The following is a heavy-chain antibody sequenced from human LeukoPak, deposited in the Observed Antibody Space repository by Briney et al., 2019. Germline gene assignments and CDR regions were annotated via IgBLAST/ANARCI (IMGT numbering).Heavy chain of an antibody. CDR2: ISTYNGDT. CDR3: ARIDYSNAFDI. CDR1: GYTFTSYG. J-gene: IGHJ3*02. Sequence: ASVKVSCKASGYTFTSYGISWVRQAPGQGLEWMGWISTYNGDTNYAQKLQGRVTMTTDTSTNTAYMELSSLRSEDTAVYYCARIDYSNAFDIWGQGTMVTVSS. D-gene: IGHD4-11*01. V-gene: IGHV1-18*01.